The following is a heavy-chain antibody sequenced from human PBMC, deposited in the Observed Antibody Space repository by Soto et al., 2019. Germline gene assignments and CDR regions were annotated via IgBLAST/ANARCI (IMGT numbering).Heavy chain of an antibody. D-gene: IGHD3-3*01. Sequence: SETLSLTCTVSGGSISSYYWSWIRQPPGKGLEWIGYIYYSGSTNYNPSLKSRVTISVDTSKNQFSLKLSSVTAADTAVYYCARGDFWSGSTIDYWGRGTLVTVS. CDR3: ARGDFWSGSTIDY. CDR2: IYYSGST. J-gene: IGHJ4*02. V-gene: IGHV4-59*08. CDR1: GGSISSYY.